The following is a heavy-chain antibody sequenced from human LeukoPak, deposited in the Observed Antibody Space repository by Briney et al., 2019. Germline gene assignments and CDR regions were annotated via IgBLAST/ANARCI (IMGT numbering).Heavy chain of an antibody. D-gene: IGHD4-11*01. CDR3: ARRGTDYCTPSSCHPNWFAP. J-gene: IGHJ5*02. Sequence: GGSLRLSCAASGFTFSSYAMSWVRQAPGKGLEWVSAISGSGDSTYSADSVKGRFTISRDNVKNSLYLQMNSLRAEDTAVYFCARRGTDYCTPSSCHPNWFAPWGQGTQVTVSS. CDR1: GFTFSSYA. V-gene: IGHV3-23*01. CDR2: ISGSGDST.